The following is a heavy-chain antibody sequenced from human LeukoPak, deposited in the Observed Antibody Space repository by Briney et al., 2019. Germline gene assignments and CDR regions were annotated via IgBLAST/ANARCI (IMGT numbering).Heavy chain of an antibody. J-gene: IGHJ5*02. CDR1: GDSMSNYY. Sequence: PSETLSLTCNVSGDSMSNYYWNWVRQPAGKGLEWIGLIHTSGSSNYHPSLKSRVTMSVETSKNRVTLRLISVTAADTAIYYCAGRSTGVRGVNGWFDPWGQGTLVIVSS. CDR2: IHTSGSS. V-gene: IGHV4-4*07. D-gene: IGHD3-10*01. CDR3: AGRSTGVRGVNGWFDP.